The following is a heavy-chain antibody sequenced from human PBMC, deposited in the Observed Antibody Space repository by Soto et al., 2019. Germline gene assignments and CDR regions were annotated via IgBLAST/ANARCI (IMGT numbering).Heavy chain of an antibody. V-gene: IGHV1-69*02. CDR3: AHGRWEESRDGCRGWFDP. CDR1: GGTFSSYT. Sequence: QVQLVQSGAEVKKPGSSVKVSCKASGGTFSSYTISWVRQAPGQGLEWMGRIIPILGIANYAQKFQGRVTITADKSTSTAYMELRSLRSEDTAVYYCAHGRWEESRDGCRGWFDPWGQGTLVTVSS. CDR2: IIPILGIA. D-gene: IGHD1-26*01. J-gene: IGHJ5*02.